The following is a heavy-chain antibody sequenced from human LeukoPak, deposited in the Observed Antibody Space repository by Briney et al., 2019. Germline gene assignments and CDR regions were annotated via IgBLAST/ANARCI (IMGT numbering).Heavy chain of an antibody. CDR1: GFTFSSYA. D-gene: IGHD3-9*01. J-gene: IGHJ4*02. V-gene: IGHV3-21*01. CDR3: ARDVGDYDILTGSDY. Sequence: PGRSLRLSCAASGFTFSSYAMHWVRQAPGKGLEWVSSISSSSSYIYYADSVKGRVTSSRDDAKNSLYLQMNSLRAEDTAVYYCARDVGDYDILTGSDYWGQGTLVTVSS. CDR2: ISSSSSYI.